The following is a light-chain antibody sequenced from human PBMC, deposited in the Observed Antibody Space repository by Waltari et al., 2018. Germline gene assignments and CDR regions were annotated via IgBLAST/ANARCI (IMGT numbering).Light chain of an antibody. V-gene: IGKV3-20*01. CDR2: HAS. Sequence: EVVLTQSPGTLSLSPGERATPSCRASQSVGKYLAWYQQKPGQAPRLLIYHASTRAPGIPDRFSGSGSGTDFSLTISRLEPEDFAVYYCQKYDYLPATFGQGTKVEIK. J-gene: IGKJ1*01. CDR3: QKYDYLPAT. CDR1: QSVGKY.